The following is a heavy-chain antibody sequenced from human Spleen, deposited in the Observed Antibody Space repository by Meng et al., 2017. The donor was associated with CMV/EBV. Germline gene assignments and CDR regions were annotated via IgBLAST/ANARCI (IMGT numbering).Heavy chain of an antibody. Sequence: SVKVSCTTSGGTFSINAIGWGRQAPGQGLEWMGGIVPMFNATNYAQKFQGRVTLRTEESTVTAYMELRSLTSEDTAVYYCVRDTLGVRGVILGASYYYYDGMDVWGQGTAVTVSS. CDR3: VRDTLGVRGVILGASYYYYDGMDV. V-gene: IGHV1-69*05. J-gene: IGHJ6*02. CDR2: IVPMFNAT. D-gene: IGHD3-10*02. CDR1: GGTFSINA.